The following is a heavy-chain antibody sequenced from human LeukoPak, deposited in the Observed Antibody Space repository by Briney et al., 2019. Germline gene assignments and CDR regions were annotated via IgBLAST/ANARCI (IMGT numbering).Heavy chain of an antibody. J-gene: IGHJ4*02. V-gene: IGHV3-53*01. CDR1: GFTISSNY. Sequence: GGSLRLSCAASGFTISSNYINWVRQPPGKGLEWVSTLYSGGNTYYADPAKGRFTISRDNAKRSLVLQMNSLRAEDTAVYYCVRAHGTYAPLGYWGQGTLVTVSS. D-gene: IGHD2-2*01. CDR3: VRAHGTYAPLGY. CDR2: LYSGGNT.